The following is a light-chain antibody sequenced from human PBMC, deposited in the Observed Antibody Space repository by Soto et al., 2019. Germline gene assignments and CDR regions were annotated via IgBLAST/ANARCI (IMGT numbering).Light chain of an antibody. Sequence: VVLTQSPATLSLSPGERATLSCRASRHVYINALGWYQQKPGRTPTLLIYGASTRATDVPDRFSATGSGTDFSLTISRVEPEDSAVYYCQQYNNWPPGTFGQGTKVEIK. CDR3: QQYNNWPPGT. J-gene: IGKJ1*01. CDR1: RHVYINA. V-gene: IGKV3D-20*02. CDR2: GAS.